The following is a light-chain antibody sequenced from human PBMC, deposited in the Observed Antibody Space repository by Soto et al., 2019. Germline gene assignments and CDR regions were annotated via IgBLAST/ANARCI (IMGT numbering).Light chain of an antibody. Sequence: DIQMTQSLSSLAASVGDRISITCRASQSISSYLNWYQQKPGKAPKLLIYGAFGLQSGVPSRFSGSGSGTGFTLTISSLQPEDFATYYCQQSYSTPTTFGQGTKVEMK. CDR3: QQSYSTPTT. CDR2: GAF. V-gene: IGKV1-39*01. J-gene: IGKJ1*01. CDR1: QSISSY.